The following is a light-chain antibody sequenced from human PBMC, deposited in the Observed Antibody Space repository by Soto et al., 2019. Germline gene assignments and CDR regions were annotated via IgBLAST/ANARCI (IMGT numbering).Light chain of an antibody. CDR2: LEGSGSY. Sequence: QPVLTQSSSASASLGSSVKLTCTLSSGHSSYIIAWHQQQPGKAPRYLMKLEGSGSYDKGSGVPDRFSGSSSGADRYLTISNLQLEGEADYYCETWDSNTRVFGGGTKVTVL. CDR3: ETWDSNTRV. V-gene: IGLV4-60*02. J-gene: IGLJ3*02. CDR1: SGHSSYI.